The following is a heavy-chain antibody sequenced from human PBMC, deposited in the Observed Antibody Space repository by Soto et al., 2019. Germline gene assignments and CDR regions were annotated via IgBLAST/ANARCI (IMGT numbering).Heavy chain of an antibody. J-gene: IGHJ4*02. Sequence: VQLLESGGGLVQPGGSLRLSCTASGFTFREYAMSWVRQAPGKGLERVSAISGSGATTYYADAVRGRFTISRDISKNTLFLEMNSLRVEDTAVYYCAKRGEAVAGTGTGYYFDYWGLGTLVTVSS. CDR3: AKRGEAVAGTGTGYYFDY. CDR1: GFTFREYA. CDR2: ISGSGATT. D-gene: IGHD6-19*01. V-gene: IGHV3-23*01.